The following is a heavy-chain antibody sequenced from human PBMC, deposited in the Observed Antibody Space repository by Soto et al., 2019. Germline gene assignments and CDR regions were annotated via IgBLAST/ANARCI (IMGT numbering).Heavy chain of an antibody. CDR2: MNPNSGNT. Sequence: GASVKVSCKASGYTFTSYDINWVRQAIGQGLEWMGWMNPNSGNTGYAQKFQGRVTMTRNTSISTAYMELSSLRSEDTAVYYCARGGVFFFAAPTNPFDYWGQGTLVTVSS. D-gene: IGHD3-10*01. V-gene: IGHV1-8*01. CDR3: ARGGVFFFAAPTNPFDY. CDR1: GYTFTSYD. J-gene: IGHJ4*02.